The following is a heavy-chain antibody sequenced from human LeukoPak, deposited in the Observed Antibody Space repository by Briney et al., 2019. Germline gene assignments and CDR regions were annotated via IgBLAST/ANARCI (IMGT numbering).Heavy chain of an antibody. D-gene: IGHD4-23*01. V-gene: IGHV3-7*05. CDR1: GFTFSSSW. J-gene: IGHJ6*02. CDR2: IKEDGGDK. CDR3: ARGRWRHGMDV. Sequence: PGGSLRLSCAASGFTFSSSWMSWVRQAPGKGLEWVANIKEDGGDKYYVDSVKGRFTISRHNAKNSLFLQMNSLRAEDTAVYYCARGRWRHGMDVWGQGTTVTVSS.